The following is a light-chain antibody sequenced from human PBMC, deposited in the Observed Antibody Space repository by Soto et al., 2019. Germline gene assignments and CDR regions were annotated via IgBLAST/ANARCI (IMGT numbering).Light chain of an antibody. CDR3: QQYGISPFT. CDR1: QSVSSSY. CDR2: GAS. J-gene: IGKJ4*01. V-gene: IGKV3-20*01. Sequence: IVLTQSPGTLSLSPGERATLSCRASQSVSSSYLAWYQQKPGQAPRLLIYGASSRATGIPDRFSGSGSGTGFTLTISRLEPEDSAVYYCQQYGISPFTFGGGTKVDIK.